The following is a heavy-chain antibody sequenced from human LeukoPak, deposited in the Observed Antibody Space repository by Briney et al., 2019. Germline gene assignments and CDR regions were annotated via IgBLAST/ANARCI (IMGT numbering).Heavy chain of an antibody. J-gene: IGHJ6*03. Sequence: SETLSLTCTVSGGSISSYYWGWIRQPPGKGLEWIGYIYYSGSTNYNPSLKSRVTISVDTSKNQFSLKLSSVTAADTAVYYCARVVAGYYYYYMDVWGKGTTVTVSS. CDR1: GGSISSYY. V-gene: IGHV4-59*01. CDR3: ARVVAGYYYYYMDV. CDR2: IYYSGST. D-gene: IGHD6-19*01.